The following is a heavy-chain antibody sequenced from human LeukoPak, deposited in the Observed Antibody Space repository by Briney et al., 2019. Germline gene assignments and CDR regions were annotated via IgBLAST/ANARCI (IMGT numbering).Heavy chain of an antibody. D-gene: IGHD3-22*01. CDR1: GFTFSSYA. CDR2: ISSNGGST. V-gene: IGHV3-64D*06. J-gene: IGHJ4*02. CDR3: VKDINGYDSSVFDY. Sequence: GGSLRLSCSAPGFTFSSYAMHWVRQAPGKGLEYVSAISSNGGSTYYADSVKGRFTISRDNSKNTLYLQMSSLRAEDTAVYYCVKDINGYDSSVFDYWGQGTLVTVSS.